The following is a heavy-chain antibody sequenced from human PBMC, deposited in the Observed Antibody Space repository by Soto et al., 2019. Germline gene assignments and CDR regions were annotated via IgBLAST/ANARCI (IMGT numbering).Heavy chain of an antibody. V-gene: IGHV3-11*01. D-gene: IGHD6-13*01. CDR1: GFTFSDYY. CDR2: ISSSGSTI. CDR3: AREEQLVLDYYYMDV. J-gene: IGHJ6*03. Sequence: GSLRLSCAASGFTFSDYYMSWIRQAPGKGLEWVSYISSSGSTIYYADSVKGRFTISRDNAKNSLYLQMNSLRAEDTAVYYCAREEQLVLDYYYMDVWGKGTTVTVSS.